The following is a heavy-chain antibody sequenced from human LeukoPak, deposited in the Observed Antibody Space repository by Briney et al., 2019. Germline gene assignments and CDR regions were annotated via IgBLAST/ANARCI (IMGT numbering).Heavy chain of an antibody. CDR3: ARGRRGYSGYDPRFDP. CDR2: IYYSGST. J-gene: IGHJ5*02. CDR1: GGSISSYY. Sequence: SETLSLTCTVSGGSISSYYWSWIRQPPGKGLEWIGYIYYSGSTNYNPSLKSRVTISVDTSKNQFSLKLSSVTAADTAVYHCARGRRGYSGYDPRFDPWGQGTLVTVSS. V-gene: IGHV4-59*01. D-gene: IGHD5-12*01.